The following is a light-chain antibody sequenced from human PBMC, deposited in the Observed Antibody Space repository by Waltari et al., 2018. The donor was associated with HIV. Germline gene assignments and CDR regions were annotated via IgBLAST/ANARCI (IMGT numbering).Light chain of an antibody. J-gene: IGLJ2*01. CDR2: EVN. CDR1: SSDVGRYDD. Sequence: QSALTQPPSASGSLGQSVTLSCTGSSSDVGRYDDVSWYQQHPGKAPKLLIFEVNKRPSGVPARFSGSKSGNTASLTVSGLQAEDEAEYSCSSYAGINPVIFGGGTTLTVL. CDR3: SSYAGINPVI. V-gene: IGLV2-8*01.